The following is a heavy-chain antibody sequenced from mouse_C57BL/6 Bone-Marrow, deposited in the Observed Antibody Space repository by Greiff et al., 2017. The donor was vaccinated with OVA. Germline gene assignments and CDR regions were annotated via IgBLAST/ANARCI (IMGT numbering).Heavy chain of an antibody. CDR2: ISGGGGNT. J-gene: IGHJ3*01. V-gene: IGHV5-9*01. CDR1: GFTFSRYT. CDR3: ARHLAWCAY. Sequence: EVMLVESGGGLVKPGGSLKLSCAASGFTFSRYTMSWVRQTPEKRLEWVATISGGGGNTYYPDSVKGRFTISRDNAKNTLYLQMSSLRSEDTALYYCARHLAWCAYWGQGTLVTVSA.